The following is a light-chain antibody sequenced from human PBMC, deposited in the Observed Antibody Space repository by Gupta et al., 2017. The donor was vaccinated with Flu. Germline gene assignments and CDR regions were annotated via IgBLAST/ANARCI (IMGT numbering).Light chain of an antibody. V-gene: IGKV2-28*01. Sequence: VTPGEPAPISCRSSQSLLHSNGYNYLDWYLQKPGQSPQLLIYLGSNRASGVPDRFSGSGSGTDFTLKISRVEAEDVGVYYCMQALQTPLTFGGGTKVEIK. CDR2: LGS. CDR1: QSLLHSNGYNY. J-gene: IGKJ4*01. CDR3: MQALQTPLT.